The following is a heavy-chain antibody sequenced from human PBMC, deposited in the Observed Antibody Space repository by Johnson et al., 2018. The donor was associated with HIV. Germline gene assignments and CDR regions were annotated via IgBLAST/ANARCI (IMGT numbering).Heavy chain of an antibody. D-gene: IGHD3-22*01. CDR1: GFSFNTNG. CDR2: ISHDGSDK. J-gene: IGHJ3*01. Sequence: QVQLVESGGGVVQPGTSLRLSCAASGFSFNTNGMHWVRQAPGKGLEWVSFISHDGSDKFYTDSVKGRFTISRDNSKNTRYLQISSLRTEDTAVYYCAKRADSTAYYYVPHGAFDLWGQGTLVTGSS. CDR3: AKRADSTAYYYVPHGAFDL. V-gene: IGHV3-30*18.